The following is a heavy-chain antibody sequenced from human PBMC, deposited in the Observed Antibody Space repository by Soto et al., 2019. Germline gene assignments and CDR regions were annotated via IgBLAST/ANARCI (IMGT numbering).Heavy chain of an antibody. CDR2: IKQDGSEK. V-gene: IGHV3-7*03. CDR1: GFTFSSYW. J-gene: IGHJ6*02. D-gene: IGHD4-17*01. CDR3: ARGSTVTNYYYYYGMDV. Sequence: EVQLVESGGGLVQPGGSLRLSCAASGFTFSSYWMSWVRQAPGKGLEWVANIKQDGSEKYYVDSVKGRFTISRDNAQNSLYLQMNCLRAEDTAVYYCARGSTVTNYYYYYGMDVWGQGTTVTVSS.